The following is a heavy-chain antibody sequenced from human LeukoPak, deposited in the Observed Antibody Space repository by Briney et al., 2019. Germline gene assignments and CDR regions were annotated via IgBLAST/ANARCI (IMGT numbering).Heavy chain of an antibody. D-gene: IGHD1-7*01. CDR2: ISSSGGNT. CDR1: GYTFDNYA. J-gene: IGHJ6*02. V-gene: IGHV3-23*01. Sequence: GGSLRLSCAASGYTFDNYAMSWVRQAPGKGLEWVSAISSSGGNTYYAPDSVKGRFTISRDNSKNTLYLQMSSLRAEDTAVYYCASNYNWNYMVMDVWGQGTTVTVSS. CDR3: ASNYNWNYMVMDV.